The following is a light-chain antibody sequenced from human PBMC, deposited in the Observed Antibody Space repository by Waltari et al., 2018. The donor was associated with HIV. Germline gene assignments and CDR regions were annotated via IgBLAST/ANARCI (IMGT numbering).Light chain of an antibody. Sequence: QSVLTQPPSASGTPGQRVTISCSGSSSNIGSNYVYWYQQLPGTAPKLLIYMNNQRPSGVPDRFSGSKSGTSASLAISGLRSEDEADYYCSSYTTSTTPVVFGGGTKLTVL. CDR1: SSNIGSNY. V-gene: IGLV1-47*01. CDR2: MNN. J-gene: IGLJ2*01. CDR3: SSYTTSTTPVV.